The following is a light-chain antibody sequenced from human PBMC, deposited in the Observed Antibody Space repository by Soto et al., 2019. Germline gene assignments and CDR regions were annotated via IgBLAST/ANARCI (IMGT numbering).Light chain of an antibody. J-gene: IGKJ5*01. V-gene: IGKV1-39*01. CDR2: TAS. Sequence: IQMSQSPSSLSASVGDRVTITCRASQNIFNYVNLYQQKPGKAPKLLIFTASSMRSGVPSRIIGSGSWTDFTLTINTLQSEDFATYFCQQSFSPLPITFGQGTRREIK. CDR1: QNIFNY. CDR3: QQSFSPLPIT.